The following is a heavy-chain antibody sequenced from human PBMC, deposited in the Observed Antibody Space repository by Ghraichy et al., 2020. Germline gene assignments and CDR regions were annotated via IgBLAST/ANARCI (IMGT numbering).Heavy chain of an antibody. D-gene: IGHD5-24*01. Sequence: LSLTCAASRFTFSTYAMSWVRQAPGKGLEWVSTISGGGGSTYYADSVKGRFTISRHNFKNTLFLQMNSLRAEDTAVYYCAKVASNRQTDDAFDIWGQGTMVTVS. CDR2: ISGGGGST. V-gene: IGHV3-23*01. CDR1: RFTFSTYA. CDR3: AKVASNRQTDDAFDI. J-gene: IGHJ3*02.